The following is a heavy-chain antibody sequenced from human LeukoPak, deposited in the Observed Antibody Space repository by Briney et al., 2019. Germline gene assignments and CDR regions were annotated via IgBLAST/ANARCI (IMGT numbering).Heavy chain of an antibody. J-gene: IGHJ4*02. D-gene: IGHD3-10*01. V-gene: IGHV3-30*04. Sequence: GGSLRLSCAASGFIFSSYAMHWVRQAPGKGLEWVAVISYDGSNKYYADSVKGRFTISRDNSKNTLYLQMNSLRAEDTAVYYCARGFGNFIFDYWGQGTLVTVSS. CDR3: ARGFGNFIFDY. CDR1: GFIFSSYA. CDR2: ISYDGSNK.